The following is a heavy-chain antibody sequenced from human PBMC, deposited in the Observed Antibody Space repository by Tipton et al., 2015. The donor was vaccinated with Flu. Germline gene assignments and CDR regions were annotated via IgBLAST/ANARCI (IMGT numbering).Heavy chain of an antibody. CDR3: GQWPKDRKTAFEI. V-gene: IGHV1-58*02. CDR1: AVTFSSSA. J-gene: IGHJ3*02. CDR2: IVVGSGKT. Sequence: QLVQSGAEVKRPGASVKVSCTASAVTFSSSAMQWVRQTRGQHLEWMGWIVVGSGKTNYAQKFQDRVTITRDMSTSTVFLELRSLRSEDTALYFCGQWPKDRKTAFEIWGQGTLVTVSS. D-gene: IGHD6-19*01.